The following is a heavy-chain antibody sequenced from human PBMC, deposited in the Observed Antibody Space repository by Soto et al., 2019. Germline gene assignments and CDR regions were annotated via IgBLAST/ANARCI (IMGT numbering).Heavy chain of an antibody. V-gene: IGHV4-4*02. CDR3: ARGAENFYADSQTGQFEF. J-gene: IGHJ4*02. CDR1: GGSISSGNW. CDR2: IYYSGSV. D-gene: IGHD3-16*01. Sequence: QVHLQESGPGLVKPSGTLSLTCVVSGGSISSGNWWRWVRQPPGKGLEWIGQIYYSGSVNYNPSLRFRMTLSVPQCMNLFSLKTRYATAPDTDAYYCARGAENFYADSQTGQFEFWGQGALVTVPS.